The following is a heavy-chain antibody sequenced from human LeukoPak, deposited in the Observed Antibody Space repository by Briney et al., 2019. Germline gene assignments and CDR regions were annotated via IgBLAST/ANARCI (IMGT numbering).Heavy chain of an antibody. CDR1: GGSISSNSYY. CDR3: AIYSYYFDY. V-gene: IGHV4-61*02. CDR2: IYTSGST. D-gene: IGHD2-15*01. J-gene: IGHJ4*02. Sequence: SETLSLTCTVSGGSISSNSYYWSWIRQPAGKGLEWIGRIYTSGSTNYNPSLKSRVTISVDTSKNQFSLKLSSVTAADTAVYYCAIYSYYFDYWGQGTLVTVSS.